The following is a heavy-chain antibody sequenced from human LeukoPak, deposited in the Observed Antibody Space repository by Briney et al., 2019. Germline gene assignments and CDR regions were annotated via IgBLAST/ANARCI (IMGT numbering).Heavy chain of an antibody. CDR1: GFTFSTYA. CDR3: AKLGGSGSYRLYYFDH. D-gene: IGHD3-10*01. CDR2: INSSGGST. J-gene: IGHJ4*02. Sequence: GGSLRLSCAASGFTFSTYAMTWVRQAPGKGLEWVSTINSSGGSTYYADSVKGRFTISRDNSQNTLYLQMNSLRAEDTAVYYCAKLGGSGSYRLYYFDHWGQGNLVTVSS. V-gene: IGHV3-23*01.